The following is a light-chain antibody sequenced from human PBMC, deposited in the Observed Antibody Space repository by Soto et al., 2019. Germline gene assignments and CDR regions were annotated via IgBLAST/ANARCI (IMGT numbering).Light chain of an antibody. CDR2: LGS. CDR1: QTISSW. Sequence: DIQMTQSPSTLSGSVGDRVTITCRASQTISSWLAWYQQKPGKAPKLLIYLGSNRASGVPDRFSGSGSGTDFTLKISRVEAEDVGVYYCMQALQTPWTFGQGTKVDIK. J-gene: IGKJ1*01. CDR3: MQALQTPWT. V-gene: IGKV1-5*03.